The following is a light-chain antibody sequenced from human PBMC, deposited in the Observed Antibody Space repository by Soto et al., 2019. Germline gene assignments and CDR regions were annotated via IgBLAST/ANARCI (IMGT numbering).Light chain of an antibody. CDR1: SSNIGAGFD. Sequence: QSVLTQPPSVSGAPGQRVTISCTGSSSNIGAGFDVHWYQQLPGTAPRLLIYGNSKRPSRVPDRFSGSKSGTSASLAITGLQAEDEADYYCQSYDSSLSGLYVFGTGTKVTVL. CDR2: GNS. V-gene: IGLV1-40*01. CDR3: QSYDSSLSGLYV. J-gene: IGLJ1*01.